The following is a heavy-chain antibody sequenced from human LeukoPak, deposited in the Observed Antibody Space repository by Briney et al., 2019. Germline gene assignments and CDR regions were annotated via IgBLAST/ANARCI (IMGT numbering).Heavy chain of an antibody. J-gene: IGHJ4*02. D-gene: IGHD2-2*01. CDR3: ATSGVVPAAGTTYFDY. CDR2: ISSSSSYI. CDR1: GFTFSSYS. V-gene: IGHV3-21*01. Sequence: GGSLRLSCAASGFTFSSYSMNWVRQAPGKGLEWVSSISSSSSYIYYAGSVKGRFTISRDNAKNSLYLQMNSLRAEDTAVYYCATSGVVPAAGTTYFDYWGQGILVTVSS.